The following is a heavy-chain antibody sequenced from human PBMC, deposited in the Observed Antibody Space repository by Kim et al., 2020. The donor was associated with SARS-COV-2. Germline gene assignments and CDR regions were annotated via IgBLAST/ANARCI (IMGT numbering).Heavy chain of an antibody. V-gene: IGHV3-21*01. CDR3: AREPPYTSGFDY. CDR1: GFTFITYS. D-gene: IGHD6-19*01. CDR2: ISSSSSHI. Sequence: GGSLRLSCAASGFTFITYSMNWVRQAPGKGLEWVSYISSSSSHIYYEDAVKGRFTISRDNAKNSLYLQMNSLRAEDTAVYYCAREPPYTSGFDYWGQGTLVTVPS. J-gene: IGHJ4*02.